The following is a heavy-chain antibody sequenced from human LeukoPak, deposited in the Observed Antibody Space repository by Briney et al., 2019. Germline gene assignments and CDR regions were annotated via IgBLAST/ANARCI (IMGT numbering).Heavy chain of an antibody. CDR3: AKDQDKELWFSLFDY. CDR2: ISWNSGSI. V-gene: IGHV3-9*01. CDR1: GFTFDDYA. D-gene: IGHD5-18*01. J-gene: IGHJ4*02. Sequence: PGGSLRLSCAASGFTFDDYAMHWVRQAPGKGLEWVSGISWNSGSIGYADSVKGRFTISRDNAKNSLYLQMNSLRAEDTALYYRAKDQDKELWFSLFDYWGQGTLVTVSS.